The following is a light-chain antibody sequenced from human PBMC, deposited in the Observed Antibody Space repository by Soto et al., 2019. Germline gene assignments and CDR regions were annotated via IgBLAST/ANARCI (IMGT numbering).Light chain of an antibody. CDR1: QSVSSSY. CDR2: GAS. CDR3: QQYGNSPPYT. V-gene: IGKV3-20*01. J-gene: IGKJ2*01. Sequence: EVVLTQSPGTLSLSPGERATLSCRASQSVSSSYLAWYQQKPGQAPRLLIYGASSRATGVPDRFSGGGSGTDFTLTISRLEPEDFAVYYCQQYGNSPPYTFGQGTQLEIK.